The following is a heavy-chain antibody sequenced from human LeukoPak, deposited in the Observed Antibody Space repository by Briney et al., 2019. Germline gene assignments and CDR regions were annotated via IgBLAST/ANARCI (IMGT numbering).Heavy chain of an antibody. CDR1: GFTFSSYW. J-gene: IGHJ5*02. V-gene: IGHV3-7*01. CDR3: AREGTPEYDSSGIPPVRFDP. CDR2: IKQDGSEK. D-gene: IGHD3-22*01. Sequence: GGSLRLSCAASGFTFSSYWMSWVRQAPGKGLEWVANIKQDGSEKYYVDSVKGRFTISRDNAKNSLYLQMNSLRAEDTAVYYCAREGTPEYDSSGIPPVRFDPWGQGTLVTVSS.